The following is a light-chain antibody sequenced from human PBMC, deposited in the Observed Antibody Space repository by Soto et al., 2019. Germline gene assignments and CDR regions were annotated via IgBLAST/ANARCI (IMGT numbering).Light chain of an antibody. V-gene: IGLV2-14*01. CDR1: SSDVGVHNF. J-gene: IGLJ3*02. CDR2: GVT. Sequence: QSALTQPASVSGSPGQSISISCTGSSSDVGVHNFVSWYQHHPGKAPKVLIYGVTNRPSGVSNRFSGSKSGNTASLTISGLQAEDEADYYCCSYTPAYNWVFGGGTKVTVL. CDR3: CSYTPAYNWV.